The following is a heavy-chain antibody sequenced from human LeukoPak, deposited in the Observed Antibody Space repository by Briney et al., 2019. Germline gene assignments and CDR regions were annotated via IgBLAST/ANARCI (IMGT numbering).Heavy chain of an antibody. Sequence: PGGSLRLSCAASGFTFSSYGIHWVRQAPGKGLEWVSSISSSSTYTYYTDSVKGRFTISRDNAKNSLYLQMNSLRAEDTAVYYCARDAAPGIGVAGTSDYWGQGTLVTVSS. D-gene: IGHD6-19*01. J-gene: IGHJ4*02. CDR1: GFTFSSYG. CDR2: ISSSSTYT. V-gene: IGHV3-21*01. CDR3: ARDAAPGIGVAGTSDY.